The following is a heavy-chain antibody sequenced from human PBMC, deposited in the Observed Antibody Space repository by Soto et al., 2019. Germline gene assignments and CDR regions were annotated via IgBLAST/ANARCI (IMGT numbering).Heavy chain of an antibody. V-gene: IGHV1-69*01. Sequence: QVQLVQSGAEVKKPGSSVKVSCKAAGGTFSSYAISWVRQAPGQGLEWMGGISPIFGTANYAKKFQGRVTITADESTSTAYMELSSLRSEDTAVYYCARASWFSSGITGTTLDYWGQGTLVTVSS. CDR1: GGTFSSYA. D-gene: IGHD1-7*01. CDR3: ARASWFSSGITGTTLDY. CDR2: ISPIFGTA. J-gene: IGHJ4*02.